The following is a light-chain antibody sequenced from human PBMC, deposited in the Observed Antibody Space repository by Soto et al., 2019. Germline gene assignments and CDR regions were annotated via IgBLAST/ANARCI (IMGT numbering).Light chain of an antibody. CDR1: SSDVGGYNY. V-gene: IGLV2-14*01. CDR3: SSYTSSSTWV. CDR2: EVS. J-gene: IGLJ3*02. Sequence: QPASVSGSPGQSITISCTGTSSDVGGYNYVSWYQQHPGKAPKLMIYEVSNRPSGVSNRFSGSKSGNTDSLTISGLQAEDEADYYCSSYTSSSTWVFGGGTKLTVL.